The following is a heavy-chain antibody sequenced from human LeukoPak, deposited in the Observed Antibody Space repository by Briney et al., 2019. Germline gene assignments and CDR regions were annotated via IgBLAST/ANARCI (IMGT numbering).Heavy chain of an antibody. J-gene: IGHJ4*02. CDR3: ARDKGMVRGVIGY. Sequence: PGGSLRLSCAASGFTFSSYSMNWVRQAPGKGLEWVSSISSSSSYIYYADSVKGRFTISRDNAKNSLYLQMNSLRVEDTAVYYCARDKGMVRGVIGYWGQGTLVTVSS. CDR2: ISSSSSYI. CDR1: GFTFSSYS. V-gene: IGHV3-21*01. D-gene: IGHD3-10*01.